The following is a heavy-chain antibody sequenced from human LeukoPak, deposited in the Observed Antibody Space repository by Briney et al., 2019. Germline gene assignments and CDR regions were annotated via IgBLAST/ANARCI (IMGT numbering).Heavy chain of an antibody. V-gene: IGHV1-8*02. J-gene: IGHJ4*02. CDR3: ARALATTMLLGGY. Sequence: ASVKVSCKASGYTFTSHDINWVRQATGQGLEWMGWMNPNSGNTGFAQKFQGRVTMTRNTSINTAYMEMSSLTSEDTAVYYCARALATTMLLGGYWGQGTLVTVSS. CDR1: GYTFTSHD. D-gene: IGHD3-16*01. CDR2: MNPNSGNT.